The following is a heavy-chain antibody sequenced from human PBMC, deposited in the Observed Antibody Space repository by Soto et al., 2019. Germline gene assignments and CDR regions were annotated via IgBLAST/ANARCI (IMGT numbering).Heavy chain of an antibody. Sequence: ASVKVSCKASGYTFTSYAMHWVRQAPGQRLEWMGWINAGNGNTKYSQKFQGRVTITRDTSASTAYMELSSLRSEDTAVYYFARKFLGYYYDSRAFDYWGQGTLVTVSS. CDR1: GYTFTSYA. V-gene: IGHV1-3*01. D-gene: IGHD3-22*01. CDR2: INAGNGNT. J-gene: IGHJ4*02. CDR3: ARKFLGYYYDSRAFDY.